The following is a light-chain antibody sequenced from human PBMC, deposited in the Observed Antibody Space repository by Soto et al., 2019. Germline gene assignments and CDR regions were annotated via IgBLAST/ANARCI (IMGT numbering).Light chain of an antibody. CDR3: QQYSSYST. CDR1: QSITNW. Sequence: DIQMTQSPSTLSASVGDRVTITCRASQSITNWLAWYQQKPGKAPKLLSYDVSRLESGVPSRFGGSGSGTEFTLTISSLQTDDFATYYCQQYSSYSTFGGGTKVEIK. J-gene: IGKJ4*01. V-gene: IGKV1-5*01. CDR2: DVS.